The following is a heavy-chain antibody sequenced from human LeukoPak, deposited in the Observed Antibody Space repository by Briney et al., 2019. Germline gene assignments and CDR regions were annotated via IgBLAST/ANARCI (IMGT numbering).Heavy chain of an antibody. CDR3: ARKDRAVAGDFDY. Sequence: GASVKVSCKASGYTFTGYHIHWVRQAPGQGLEWMGRINPNSGDTNYAQKFQGRVTMTTDTSTSTAYMELRSLRSDDTAVYYCARKDRAVAGDFDYWGQGTLVTVSS. J-gene: IGHJ4*02. CDR1: GYTFTGYH. CDR2: INPNSGDT. V-gene: IGHV1-2*06. D-gene: IGHD6-19*01.